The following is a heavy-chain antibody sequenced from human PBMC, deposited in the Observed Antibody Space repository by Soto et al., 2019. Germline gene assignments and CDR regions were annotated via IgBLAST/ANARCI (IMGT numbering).Heavy chain of an antibody. V-gene: IGHV4-39*01. J-gene: IGHJ4*02. CDR3: ARHYRWELLSPSGYFDY. CDR1: GGSISSSSYY. D-gene: IGHD1-26*01. Sequence: SETLSLTCTVSGGSISSSSYYWGWIRQPPGKGLEWIGSIYYSGSTYYNPSLKSRVTISVDTSKNQFSLKLSSVTAADTAVYYCARHYRWELLSPSGYFDYWGQGTLVTVSS. CDR2: IYYSGST.